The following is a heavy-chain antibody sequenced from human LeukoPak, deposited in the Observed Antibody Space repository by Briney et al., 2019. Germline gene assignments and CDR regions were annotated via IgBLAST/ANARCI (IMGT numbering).Heavy chain of an antibody. J-gene: IGHJ4*02. D-gene: IGHD6-19*01. V-gene: IGHV1-18*01. Sequence: ASVKVSCKASGYDFTSVGITCVRRAPGQGLEWMGWISPYNGNTRYAQKFQGRVAMTTDTSTTTAYMELRGLRFNDTAVYYCARAGPGSGWYFDYWGQGTLVTVSS. CDR3: ARAGPGSGWYFDY. CDR1: GYDFTSVG. CDR2: ISPYNGNT.